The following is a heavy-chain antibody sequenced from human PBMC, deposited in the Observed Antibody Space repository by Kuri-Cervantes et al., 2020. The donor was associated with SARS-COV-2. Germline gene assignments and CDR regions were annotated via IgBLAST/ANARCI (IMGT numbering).Heavy chain of an antibody. J-gene: IGHJ5*02. CDR1: GFTFTSYA. V-gene: IGHV3-30-3*01. D-gene: IGHD2-15*01. CDR3: AKDGTLGYCSGGSCYFGDWFDP. CDR2: ISYDGSNK. Sequence: GESLKISCAASGFTFTSYAMHWVRQAPGKGLEWVALISYDGSNKYYADSVKGRFTISRDNSKNTLYLQMNSLRAEDTAVYYCAKDGTLGYCSGGSCYFGDWFDPWGQGTLVTVSS.